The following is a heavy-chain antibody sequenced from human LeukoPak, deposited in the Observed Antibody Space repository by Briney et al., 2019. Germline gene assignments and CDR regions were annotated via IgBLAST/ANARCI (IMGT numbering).Heavy chain of an antibody. J-gene: IGHJ5*02. CDR2: ISSDGTNT. V-gene: IGHV3-74*01. CDR1: GFTFKSSW. CDR3: ARDWGGSGPTSHDH. D-gene: IGHD3-16*01. Sequence: PGGSLRLSSAASGFTFKSSWMHWVRQPPGRGPVWVSRISSDGTNTRYGDSVRGRFTVSRDNAKNTLYLQMNSLRVEDSAVYYCARDWGGSGPTSHDHWGQGTLVTVSS.